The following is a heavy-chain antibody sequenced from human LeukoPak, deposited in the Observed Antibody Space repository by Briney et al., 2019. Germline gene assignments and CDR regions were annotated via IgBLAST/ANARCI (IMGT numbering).Heavy chain of an antibody. CDR3: GRGYWLDIDY. J-gene: IGHJ4*02. CDR1: GFTFTTYW. CDR2: IKQDGREK. Sequence: GGSLRLSCAASGFTFTTYWMTWVRQAPGKGLEWVANIKQDGREKHYVDSVKGRFTISRDNAKNSLYLEMNSLRAEDTAVYYCGRGYWLDIDYWGQGALVIVSS. D-gene: IGHD3-10*01. V-gene: IGHV3-7*01.